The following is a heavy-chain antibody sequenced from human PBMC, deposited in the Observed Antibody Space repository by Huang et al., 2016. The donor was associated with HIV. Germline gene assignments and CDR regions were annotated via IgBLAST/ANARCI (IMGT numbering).Heavy chain of an antibody. CDR2: VYNSGTT. Sequence: QLHLQESGPGLVKPSETLSLICTVSGGSISNNDYYWGWIRPSPGKGLEWIGSVYNSGTTTYNTSIKNRVTISMDMSKNEFSLRLRALSAADSAIYYCARHCPLQYRDLWTGFSYYFDFWGQGSPVTVTS. CDR1: GGSISNNDYY. D-gene: IGHD3-3*01. J-gene: IGHJ4*02. CDR3: ARHCPLQYRDLWTGFSYYFDF. V-gene: IGHV4-39*01.